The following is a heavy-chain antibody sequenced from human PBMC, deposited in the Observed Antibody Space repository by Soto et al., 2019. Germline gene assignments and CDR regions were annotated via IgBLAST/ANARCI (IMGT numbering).Heavy chain of an antibody. CDR2: FYYTGGT. D-gene: IGHD3-3*01. CDR1: GASISSSRSY. Sequence: SETLSLTCTVSGASISSSRSYWGWVRQPPGKGLEWIVSFYYTGGTYSTYYSPSLKRRVTISVDTSKSQFSLNLRSVTAADTAVYYCASPGQGNYDFLSGYYALDYWGQGTLVTVSS. J-gene: IGHJ4*02. V-gene: IGHV4-39*01. CDR3: ASPGQGNYDFLSGYYALDY.